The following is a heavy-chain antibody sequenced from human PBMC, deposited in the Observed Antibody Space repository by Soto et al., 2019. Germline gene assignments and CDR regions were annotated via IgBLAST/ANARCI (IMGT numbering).Heavy chain of an antibody. CDR2: ISGSGGST. D-gene: IGHD6-13*01. CDR3: AKEGRYSSSRGYFDY. CDR1: GFTFSSYS. Sequence: EVQLLESGGGLVQPGGSLRLSCAASGFTFSSYSMSWVRQAPGKGLEWVSGISGSGGSTYYADSVKGRFTISRDNPKNTLYLQMNSLRAEDTAVYYCAKEGRYSSSRGYFDYWGQGTLVTVSS. V-gene: IGHV3-23*01. J-gene: IGHJ4*02.